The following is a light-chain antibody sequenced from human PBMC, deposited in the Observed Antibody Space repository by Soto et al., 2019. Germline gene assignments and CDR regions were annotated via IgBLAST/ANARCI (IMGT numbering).Light chain of an antibody. Sequence: EIVMTQSPATLSVSPGERVTFSCRASQNIWNKLAWYQQKPGQTPRLLIFDVSTRATGIPARFSGSGSNTEFTLTISSLQSEDFGVYCCQHYNDWPLTFGGGTKVEIK. CDR2: DVS. CDR1: QNIWNK. CDR3: QHYNDWPLT. J-gene: IGKJ4*01. V-gene: IGKV3-15*01.